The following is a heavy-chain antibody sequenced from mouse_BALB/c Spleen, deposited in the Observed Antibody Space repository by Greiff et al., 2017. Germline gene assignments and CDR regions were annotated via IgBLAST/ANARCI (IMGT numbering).Heavy chain of an antibody. Sequence: VQLKESGAELVRPGALVKLSCKASGFNIKDYYMHWVKQRPEQGLEWIGWIDPENGNTIYDPKFQGKASITADTSSNTAYLQLSSLTSEDTAVYYCASRGNYAWFAYWGQGTLVTVSA. J-gene: IGHJ3*01. CDR2: IDPENGNT. CDR1: GFNIKDYY. V-gene: IGHV14-1*02. CDR3: ASRGNYAWFAY. D-gene: IGHD2-1*01.